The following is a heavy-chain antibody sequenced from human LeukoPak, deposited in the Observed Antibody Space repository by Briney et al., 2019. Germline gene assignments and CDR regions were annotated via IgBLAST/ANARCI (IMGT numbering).Heavy chain of an antibody. Sequence: GGSLRLPCAAPGFIFRQSRMIWARQAPGKGLEWVSTISGSGGRTYYADSVRGRFTISRDNSKSTLHLQMNSLRAEDTAIYYFAKQKGRISIPAPKDHFEIWGQGTMVTVSS. CDR2: ISGSGGRT. D-gene: IGHD6-6*01. V-gene: IGHV3-23*01. CDR3: AKQKGRISIPAPKDHFEI. J-gene: IGHJ3*02. CDR1: GFIFRQSR.